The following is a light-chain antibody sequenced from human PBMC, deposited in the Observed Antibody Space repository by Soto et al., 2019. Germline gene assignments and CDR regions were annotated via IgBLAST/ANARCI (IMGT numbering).Light chain of an antibody. CDR3: QSWGAGNWV. J-gene: IGLJ3*02. CDR1: SGHSSYA. Sequence: QPVLTQSPSASASLGASVKLTCTLSSGHSSYAIAWHHQQPEKGPRYLMKVNSDGSHSKGDGIPERFSGSSSGAERYLTISSLQSEDEADYYCQSWGAGNWVFGGGTKLTVL. CDR2: VNSDGSH. V-gene: IGLV4-69*01.